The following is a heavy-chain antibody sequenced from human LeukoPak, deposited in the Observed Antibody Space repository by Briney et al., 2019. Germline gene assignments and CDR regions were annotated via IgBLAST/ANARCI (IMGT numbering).Heavy chain of an antibody. V-gene: IGHV1-8*01. D-gene: IGHD3-3*01. CDR3: AMGRLWSGHPLGFDY. CDR1: GYTFTNYD. Sequence: ASVKVSCKASGYTFTNYDINWVRQATGQGLEWMGWMNPNSGNTGYAQRFQGRVTMTRNTSISTAYMELSNLRSEDTAVYYCAMGRLWSGHPLGFDYWGQGTLVTVSS. CDR2: MNPNSGNT. J-gene: IGHJ4*02.